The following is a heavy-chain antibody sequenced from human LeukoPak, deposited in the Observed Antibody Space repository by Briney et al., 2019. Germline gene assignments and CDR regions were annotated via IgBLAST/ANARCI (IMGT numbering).Heavy chain of an antibody. CDR3: AKDPIWGYSYGYDAFDI. CDR2: VSGSGGST. Sequence: QAGRSLRLSCAAAGFTFSSYAMSWVRQAPGEGLEWVSAVSGSGGSTYYADTVKGRFTISRDHSKNTLYLQMNSLRAEDTAVYYCAKDPIWGYSYGYDAFDIWGQGTMVTVSS. CDR1: GFTFSSYA. D-gene: IGHD5-18*01. V-gene: IGHV3-23*01. J-gene: IGHJ3*02.